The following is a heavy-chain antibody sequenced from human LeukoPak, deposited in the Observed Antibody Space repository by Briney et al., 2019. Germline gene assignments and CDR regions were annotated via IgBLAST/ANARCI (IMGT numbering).Heavy chain of an antibody. Sequence: SETLSLTCTVSGGSISSGGYYWSWIRQHPGKGLEWIGYIYYSGSTYYNPSLKSRVTISVDTSKNQFSLKLSSVTAADTAVYYCARVKNSLSAFGIWGQGTMVTVSS. CDR3: ARVKNSLSAFGI. D-gene: IGHD1/OR15-1a*01. CDR1: GGSISSGGYY. V-gene: IGHV4-31*03. CDR2: IYYSGST. J-gene: IGHJ3*02.